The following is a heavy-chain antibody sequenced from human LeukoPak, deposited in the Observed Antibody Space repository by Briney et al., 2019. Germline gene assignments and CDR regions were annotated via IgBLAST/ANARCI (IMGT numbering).Heavy chain of an antibody. D-gene: IGHD3-10*01. CDR2: IYYTGST. CDR1: GGAITNYY. J-gene: IGHJ3*02. CDR3: ARHGGVVRGEGSDAFDI. V-gene: IGHV4-59*08. Sequence: PSETLSLTCGVSGGAITNYYWNWIRQAPGKGLEWIGYIYYTGSTNYNPSLKSRVTISIHTSKNQFSLNLSSVTAADTAVYYCARHGGVVRGEGSDAFDIWGQGTMVTVSS.